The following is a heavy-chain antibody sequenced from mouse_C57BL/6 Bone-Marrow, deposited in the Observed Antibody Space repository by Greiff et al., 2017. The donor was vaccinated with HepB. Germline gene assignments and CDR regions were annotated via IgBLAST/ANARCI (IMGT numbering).Heavy chain of an antibody. Sequence: VQLQQSGAELVRPGASVKLSCKASGYTFTDYYINWVKQRPGQGLEWIARIYPGSGNTYYKEKFKGKATLTAEKSSSTAYMQLSSLTSEDSAVYFCARGGFITTVVNAMDYWGQGTSVTVSS. CDR3: ARGGFITTVVNAMDY. V-gene: IGHV1-76*01. D-gene: IGHD1-1*01. CDR2: IYPGSGNT. CDR1: GYTFTDYY. J-gene: IGHJ4*01.